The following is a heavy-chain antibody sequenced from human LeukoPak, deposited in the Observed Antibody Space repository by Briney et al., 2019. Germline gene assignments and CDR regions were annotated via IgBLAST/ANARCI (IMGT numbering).Heavy chain of an antibody. D-gene: IGHD4-17*01. V-gene: IGHV3-23*01. J-gene: IGHJ3*01. CDR3: GRDPNGDYVGAFEF. Sequence: GGSLRLSCEASGFPFSDYAMTWVRQAPGKGLEWVSSIKGSGGGTSYADSVKGRFTMTRDNSKNTLYLQMNSLRAGDTAVYYCGRDPNGDYVGAFEFWGQGTSVTVSS. CDR2: IKGSGGGT. CDR1: GFPFSDYA.